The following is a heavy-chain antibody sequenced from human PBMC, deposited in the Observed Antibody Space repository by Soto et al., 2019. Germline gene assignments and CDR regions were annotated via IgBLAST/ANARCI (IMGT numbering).Heavy chain of an antibody. Sequence: QIQLVQSGAEVKKPGASAKVSCKASGYIFSNYGISWMRQVPGQGLEWMGWVSAFNGKSNYTQKFQGRVTMTTDTSTNTAYMELRSLRSDDTAVYYCARAXGIGVGTTSYWGQGTLVTVSS. CDR3: ARAXGIGVGTTSY. CDR2: VSAFNGKS. CDR1: GYIFSNYG. J-gene: IGHJ4*02. V-gene: IGHV1-18*01. D-gene: IGHD3-22*01.